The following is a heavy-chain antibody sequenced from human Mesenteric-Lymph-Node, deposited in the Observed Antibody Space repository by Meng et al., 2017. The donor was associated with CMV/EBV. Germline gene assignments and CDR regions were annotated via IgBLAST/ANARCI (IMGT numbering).Heavy chain of an antibody. J-gene: IGHJ5*02. CDR3: TRRKDCSSTSCYLWFDP. V-gene: IGHV3-73*01. CDR2: IRSKANSYAT. Sequence: FSGSAMHWVRQAAGKWLEWVGRIRSKANSYATAYAASVKGRFTISRDDSKNTAYLQMNSLKTEDTAVYYCTRRKDCSSTSCYLWFDPWGQGTLVTVSS. CDR1: FSGSA. D-gene: IGHD2-2*01.